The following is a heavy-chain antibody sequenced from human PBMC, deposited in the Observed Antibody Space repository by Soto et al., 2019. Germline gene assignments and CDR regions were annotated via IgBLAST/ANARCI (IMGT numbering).Heavy chain of an antibody. CDR2: ISAYNGNT. D-gene: IGHD2-15*01. CDR3: ARDHSGGRRGVPFDY. V-gene: IGHV1-18*01. CDR1: GYTFTSYG. Sequence: QVPLVQSGAEVKKPGASVKVSCKASGYTFTSYGISWVRQAPGQGLEWMGWISAYNGNTNYAQKLQGRVTKTTDTSTSTAYMELRSLRSDDTAVYYCARDHSGGRRGVPFDYWGQGTLVTVSS. J-gene: IGHJ4*02.